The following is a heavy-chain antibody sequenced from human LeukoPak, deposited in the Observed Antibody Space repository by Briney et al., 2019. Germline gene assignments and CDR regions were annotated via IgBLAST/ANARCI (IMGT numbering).Heavy chain of an antibody. CDR1: GFTFSSYA. V-gene: IGHV3-23*01. D-gene: IGHD4-17*01. CDR3: TTVDYGDLTPAASSDY. J-gene: IGHJ4*02. Sequence: GGSLRLSCAASGFTFSSYAMSWVRQAPGKGLEWVSAISGSGDDTYYADSVKGRFTISRDNAKNTLYLQMNSLRVEDTAVYYCTTVDYGDLTPAASSDYWGQGTLVTVSS. CDR2: ISGSGDDT.